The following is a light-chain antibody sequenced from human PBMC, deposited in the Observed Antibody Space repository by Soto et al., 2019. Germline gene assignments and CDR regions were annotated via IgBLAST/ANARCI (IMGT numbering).Light chain of an antibody. CDR3: SSYTSSSTVV. CDR1: SSDVGGYNY. CDR2: DVS. V-gene: IGLV2-14*01. J-gene: IGLJ2*01. Sequence: QSVLTQPASVSGSPGQSITISCTGTSSDVGGYNYVSCYQQHPGKAPKLMIYDVSNRPSGVANLFSGSKSGNTASLTISGRQAEEEADYYCSSYTSSSTVVFGGGTKLTVL.